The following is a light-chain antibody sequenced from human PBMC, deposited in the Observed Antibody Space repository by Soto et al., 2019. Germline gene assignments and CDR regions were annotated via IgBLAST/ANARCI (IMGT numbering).Light chain of an antibody. CDR2: RNS. Sequence: VLTQPPSASGTPGQRVALSCSGSNSNIGRNSVYWYQQLPGTAPKLLIFRNSQRPSGVPDRFSGSKSGTSASLDISGLRSDDESDYYCSAWDDSLSGVIFGGGTKVTVL. V-gene: IGLV1-47*01. CDR1: NSNIGRNS. CDR3: SAWDDSLSGVI. J-gene: IGLJ2*01.